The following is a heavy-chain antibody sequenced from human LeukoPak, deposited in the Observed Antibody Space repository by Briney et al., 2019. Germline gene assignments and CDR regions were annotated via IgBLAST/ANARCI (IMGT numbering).Heavy chain of an antibody. D-gene: IGHD6-19*01. CDR2: IYYSGST. CDR3: ARPSIAVAGSFDY. J-gene: IGHJ4*02. V-gene: IGHV4-39*01. CDR1: GGSISSSSYY. Sequence: PSETLSLTCTVSGGSISSSSYYWGWIRQPPGKGLEWIGSIYYSGSTYYNPSLKSRVTISVDTSKNQFSLKLSSVTAADTAVYYCARPSIAVAGSFDYWGQGILVTVSS.